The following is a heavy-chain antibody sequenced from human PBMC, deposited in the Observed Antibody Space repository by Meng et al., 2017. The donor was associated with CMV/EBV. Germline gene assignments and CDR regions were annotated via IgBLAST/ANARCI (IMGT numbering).Heavy chain of an antibody. CDR1: GGSISSSSYY. J-gene: IGHJ4*02. D-gene: IGHD3-10*01. CDR2: IYYSGST. CDR3: ARAGGDVLLWFGEFGY. V-gene: IGHV4-39*07. Sequence: QLQLGESGPGLVQPSETLSLTCTVSGGSISSSSYYWGWIRQPPGKGLEWIGSIYYSGSTYYNPSLKSRVTISVDTSKNQFSLKLSSVTAADTAVYYCARAGGDVLLWFGEFGYWGQGTLVTVSS.